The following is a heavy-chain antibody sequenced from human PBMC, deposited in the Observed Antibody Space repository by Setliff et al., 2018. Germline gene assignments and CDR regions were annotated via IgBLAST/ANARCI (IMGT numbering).Heavy chain of an antibody. CDR1: GFTFGTYT. CDR2: ISRDSLHI. J-gene: IGHJ4*02. D-gene: IGHD3-16*02. V-gene: IGHV3-21*04. CDR3: VNSYRGYDDYPDY. Sequence: PGGSLRLSCVGSGFTFGTYTMNWIRQAPGKGLEWVSSISRDSLHIYYADSLKGRFTISRDNAKNSLYLRMNSLRVEDTAVYYCVNSYRGYDDYPDYWGQGTLVTVSS.